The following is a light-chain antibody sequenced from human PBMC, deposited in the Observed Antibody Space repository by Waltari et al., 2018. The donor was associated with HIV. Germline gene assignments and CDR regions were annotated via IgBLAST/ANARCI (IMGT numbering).Light chain of an antibody. CDR3: AAWDDSLSGRV. J-gene: IGLJ3*02. V-gene: IGLV1-47*01. CDR2: KDN. CDR1: NSNIGTNY. Sequence: GQRVTISYSGSNSNIGTNYVYWYQQLPGTAPKLLIYKDNQRPSGAPDRFSGSKSDTSASLAISGLRSEDEADYFCAAWDDSLSGRVFGGGTKLTVL.